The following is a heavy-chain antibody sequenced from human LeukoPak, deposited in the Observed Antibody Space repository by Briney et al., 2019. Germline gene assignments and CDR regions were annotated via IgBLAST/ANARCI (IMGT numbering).Heavy chain of an antibody. CDR3: ARDRVGAYYYDSSGSYGMDV. CDR2: INPTSGGT. J-gene: IGHJ6*02. Sequence: ASVKVSCKASGYTFTDYYMHWVRQAPGQGLEWMGWINPTSGGTSYAQKFQGRVTMTRDTSTSTVYMELSSLRSEDTAVYYCARDRVGAYYYDSSGSYGMDVWGQGTTVTVSS. CDR1: GYTFTDYY. D-gene: IGHD3-22*01. V-gene: IGHV1-2*02.